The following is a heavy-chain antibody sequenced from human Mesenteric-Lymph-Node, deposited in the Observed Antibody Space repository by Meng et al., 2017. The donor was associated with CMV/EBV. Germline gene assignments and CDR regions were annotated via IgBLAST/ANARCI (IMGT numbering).Heavy chain of an antibody. D-gene: IGHD1/OR15-1a*01. J-gene: IGHJ5*02. Sequence: ASVKVSCKASGYTFTGYYMHWVRQAPGQGLEWMGCINPNSGGTSYAQKFQGRVTMTRDTSINTAYMEVSSLRSDDTAVYYCARDYEELEQNPNHGFFWFDPWGQGTLVTVSS. V-gene: IGHV1-2*02. CDR3: ARDYEELEQNPNHGFFWFDP. CDR1: GYTFTGYY. CDR2: INPNSGGT.